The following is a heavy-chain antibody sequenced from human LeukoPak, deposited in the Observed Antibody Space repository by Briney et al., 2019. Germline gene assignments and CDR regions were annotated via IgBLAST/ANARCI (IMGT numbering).Heavy chain of an antibody. CDR1: GFTFSNYW. Sequence: PGGSLRLSCAASGFTFSNYWMSWVRQAPGKGLEWVSVISGSGGSTYSAESVKGRFTISRDNSKNTLYLQMNSLRVEDTAVYYCAKGPRASGWTYFDYWGQGTLVTVSS. V-gene: IGHV3-23*01. J-gene: IGHJ4*02. CDR2: ISGSGGST. D-gene: IGHD6-19*01. CDR3: AKGPRASGWTYFDY.